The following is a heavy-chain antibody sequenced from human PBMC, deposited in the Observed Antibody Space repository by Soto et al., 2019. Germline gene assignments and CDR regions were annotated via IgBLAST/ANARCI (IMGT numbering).Heavy chain of an antibody. CDR2: ILNDASGH. CDR3: ARDDDYPDNGFDY. CDR1: GFTFSRHG. Sequence: QVQLVESGGGVVHPGTSLRLSCAATGFTFSRHGMQWVRQTPGKGLEWLAVILNDASGHWYADSVKGRFTSSRDNFENTLYLQMNGLRLEDTAMYYCARDDDYPDNGFDYWGQGTLVTVSS. V-gene: IGHV3-33*01. D-gene: IGHD4-17*01. J-gene: IGHJ4*02.